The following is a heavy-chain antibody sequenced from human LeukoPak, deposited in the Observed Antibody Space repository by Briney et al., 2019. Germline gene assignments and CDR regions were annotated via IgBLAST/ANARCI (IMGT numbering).Heavy chain of an antibody. CDR3: AREEVRDIWYYYGMDV. CDR1: GFTFSSYA. Sequence: PGGSLRLSCAASGFTFSSYAMSWVRQAPGKGLEWVSAISGSGGSTYYADSVKGRFTISRDNSKNTLYLQMNSLRAEDTAVYYCAREEVRDIWYYYGMDVWGQGTTVTVSS. V-gene: IGHV3-23*01. J-gene: IGHJ6*02. CDR2: ISGSGGST. D-gene: IGHD2-15*01.